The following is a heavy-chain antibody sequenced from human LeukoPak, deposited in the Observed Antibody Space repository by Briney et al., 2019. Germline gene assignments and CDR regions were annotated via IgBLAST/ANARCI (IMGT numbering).Heavy chain of an antibody. J-gene: IGHJ4*02. CDR1: GYTFTSYG. Sequence: AASVKVSCKASGYTFTSYGINWVRQAPGQGLEWMGWISAYNSNTHYAQKLQGRVTMTTDTSTSTAYMELRSLRSDDTAVYYCARGGTSGWRTPNDDYWGQGTLVTVSS. CDR2: ISAYNSNT. CDR3: ARGGTSGWRTPNDDY. D-gene: IGHD6-19*01. V-gene: IGHV1-18*01.